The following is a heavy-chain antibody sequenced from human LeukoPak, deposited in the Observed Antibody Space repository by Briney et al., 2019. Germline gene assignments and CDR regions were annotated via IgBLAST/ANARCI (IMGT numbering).Heavy chain of an antibody. Sequence: ASVKVSCKASGGTFSSYTISWVRQAPGQGLEWMGRIIPILGIANYAQKFQGRVTITADKSTSTAYMELSSLRSEDTAVYYCARAVIVAAGNDFDYWGQGTLVTVSS. D-gene: IGHD6-13*01. CDR3: ARAVIVAAGNDFDY. V-gene: IGHV1-69*02. J-gene: IGHJ4*02. CDR1: GGTFSSYT. CDR2: IIPILGIA.